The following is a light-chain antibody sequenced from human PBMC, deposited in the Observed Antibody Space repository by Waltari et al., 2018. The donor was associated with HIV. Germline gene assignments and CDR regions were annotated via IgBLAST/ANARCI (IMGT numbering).Light chain of an antibody. CDR3: QQYNSFPCT. J-gene: IGKJ5*01. Sequence: IQMHHSSSSLSASVGDIVTITCRASQGISNHLTWFHQKPGKAPKPLIYDGSNLERGVPSKFSGSGSGTEFTLTISSLQPEDFATYYCQQYNSFPCTFGQGTRLEMK. V-gene: IGKV1-16*02. CDR2: DGS. CDR1: QGISNH.